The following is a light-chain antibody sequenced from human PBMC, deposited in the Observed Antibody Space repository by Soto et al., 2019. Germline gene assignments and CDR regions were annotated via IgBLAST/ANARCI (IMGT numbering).Light chain of an antibody. Sequence: EIVLTQSPAILSVSPGERVTLSCRASQSVSSSYLAWYQQKPGQAPRLLIYGASSRATGIPDRFSGSGSGTDFTLTISSLEPEDFAVYYCQQRSNWPVTFGQGTRLEI. CDR3: QQRSNWPVT. CDR2: GAS. CDR1: QSVSSSY. V-gene: IGKV3D-20*02. J-gene: IGKJ5*01.